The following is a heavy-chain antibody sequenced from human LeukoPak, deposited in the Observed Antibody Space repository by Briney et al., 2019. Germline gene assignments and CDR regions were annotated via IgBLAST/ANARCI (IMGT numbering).Heavy chain of an antibody. Sequence: GGSLRLSCAASGFTFSSYGMHWVRQAPGKGLEWVAFIRYDGSNKYYADSVKGRFTISRDNSKNTLYLQMNSLRAEDTAVYYCAKDSLGYCSSTGCPLRVYYYYMDVWGKGTTVTVSS. J-gene: IGHJ6*03. V-gene: IGHV3-30*02. CDR2: IRYDGSNK. CDR1: GFTFSSYG. D-gene: IGHD2-2*01. CDR3: AKDSLGYCSSTGCPLRVYYYYMDV.